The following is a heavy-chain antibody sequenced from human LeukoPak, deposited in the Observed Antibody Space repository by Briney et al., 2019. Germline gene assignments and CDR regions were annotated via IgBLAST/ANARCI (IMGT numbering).Heavy chain of an antibody. V-gene: IGHV4-34*01. CDR2: INHSGST. CDR1: GGSFSGYY. D-gene: IGHD6-13*01. CDR3: ARYSSSWSEYNWFDP. J-gene: IGHJ5*02. Sequence: PSETLSLTCAVYGGSFSGYYWSWIRQPPGKGLEWIGEINHSGSTNYNPSLKSRVTISVDTSKNQFSLKLSSVTAVDTAVYYCARYSSSWSEYNWFDPWGQGTLVTVSS.